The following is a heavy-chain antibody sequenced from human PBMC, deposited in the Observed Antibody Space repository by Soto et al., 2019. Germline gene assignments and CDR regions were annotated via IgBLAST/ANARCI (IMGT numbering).Heavy chain of an antibody. Sequence: QVQLQESGPGLVKPSGTLSLTCAVSGGSISSSNWWSWVRQPPGKGLEWIGEIYHSGSTNYNPSLKSRVTISVDKSKNQFSLKLSSVTAADTAVYYCARRLGGYGDPAYYYYYGMDVWGQGTTVTVSS. CDR1: GGSISSSNW. CDR3: ARRLGGYGDPAYYYYYGMDV. J-gene: IGHJ6*02. D-gene: IGHD4-17*01. CDR2: IYHSGST. V-gene: IGHV4-4*02.